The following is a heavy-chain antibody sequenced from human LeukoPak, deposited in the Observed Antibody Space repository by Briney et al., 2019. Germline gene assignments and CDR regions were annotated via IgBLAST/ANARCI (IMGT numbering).Heavy chain of an antibody. CDR2: IIPMFGPT. CDR3: ARDRHSGNYYYYGMDV. V-gene: IGHV1-69*13. CDR1: GGTLINYA. J-gene: IGHJ6*02. Sequence: SVKVSCKASGGTLINYAISWVRQAPGQGLEWMGGIIPMFGPTNYAQRFQGRVTITADESTSTVYMELSSLTSEDTAVYYCARDRHSGNYYYYGMDVWGQGTTVTVSS. D-gene: IGHD3-10*01.